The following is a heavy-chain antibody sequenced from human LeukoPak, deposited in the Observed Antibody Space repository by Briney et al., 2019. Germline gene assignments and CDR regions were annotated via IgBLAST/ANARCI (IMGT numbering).Heavy chain of an antibody. CDR3: ARVRDYYDSSGYDYRTNDDAFDI. CDR1: GGSISSYY. D-gene: IGHD3-22*01. Sequence: SGTLSLTCTVAGGSISSYYWSWIRQPPGKGLEWIGYIYYSGSTNYNPSLKSRVTISVDTSKNQFSLKLSSVTAADTAVYYCARVRDYYDSSGYDYRTNDDAFDIRGQGTMVTVSS. J-gene: IGHJ3*02. CDR2: IYYSGST. V-gene: IGHV4-59*01.